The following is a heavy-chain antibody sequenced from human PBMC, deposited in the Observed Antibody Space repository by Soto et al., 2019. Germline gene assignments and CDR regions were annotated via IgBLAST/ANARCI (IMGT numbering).Heavy chain of an antibody. CDR3: ARVGTTVVTPGWFDP. CDR1: GGSISSGGYY. CDR2: IYYSGST. Sequence: LSLTCTVSGGSISSGGYYWSWIRQHPGKGLEWIGYIYYSGSTYYNPSLKSRVTISVDTSKNQFSLKLSSVTAADTAVYYCARVGTTVVTPGWFDPWGQGTLVTVSS. D-gene: IGHD4-17*01. V-gene: IGHV4-31*03. J-gene: IGHJ5*02.